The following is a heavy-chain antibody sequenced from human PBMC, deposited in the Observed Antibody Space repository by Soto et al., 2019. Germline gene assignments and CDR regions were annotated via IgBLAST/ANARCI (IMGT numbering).Heavy chain of an antibody. V-gene: IGHV3-48*03. CDR2: ISSSGSTI. D-gene: IGHD3-22*01. J-gene: IGHJ6*02. CDR1: GFTFSSYE. Sequence: GGSLRLSCAASGFTFSSYEMNWVRQAPGKGLEWVSYISSSGSTIYYADSVKGRFTISRDNAKDSLYLQMNSLRAEDTAVYYCARAYYDSSGYEDMDVWGQGTTVTSP. CDR3: ARAYYDSSGYEDMDV.